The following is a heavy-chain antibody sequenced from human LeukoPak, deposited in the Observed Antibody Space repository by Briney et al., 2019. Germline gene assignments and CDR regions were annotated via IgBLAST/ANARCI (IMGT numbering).Heavy chain of an antibody. D-gene: IGHD3-10*01. CDR2: IYHRGNI. CDR3: ARSDYYASGADC. CDR1: DYSISSGYF. Sequence: SETLSLTCAVSDYSISSGYFWGWMRQPPGKGLEWIGSIYHRGNIYYNPSLKSRVTISVDASRNQFSLKLSSTTAADTAMYYCARSDYYASGADCWGQGILVTVSS. V-gene: IGHV4-38-2*01. J-gene: IGHJ4*02.